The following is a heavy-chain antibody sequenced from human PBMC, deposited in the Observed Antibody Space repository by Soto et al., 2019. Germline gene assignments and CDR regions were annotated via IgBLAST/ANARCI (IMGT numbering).Heavy chain of an antibody. CDR1: SGSICRYA. V-gene: IGHV1-69*01. D-gene: IGHD6-19*01. CDR2: IIPIFGTA. J-gene: IGHJ6*04. CDR3: ARGYLGLGYYYYGMDV. Sequence: SVKVSCWTSSGSICRYAGSWGLQHPGEGLEWMGGIIPIFGTANYEQKFQGRATITADESKRTAYMELSSLRSEDRAVYYCARGYLGLGYYYYGMDVWGKGTTVTAPQ.